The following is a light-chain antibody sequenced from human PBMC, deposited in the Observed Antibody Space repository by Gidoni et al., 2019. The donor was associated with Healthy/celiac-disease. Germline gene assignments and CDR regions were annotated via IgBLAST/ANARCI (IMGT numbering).Light chain of an antibody. V-gene: IGKV3-15*01. CDR2: GAS. Sequence: EIVMTQSPATLSVSPGERATLSCRASQSVSSNLAWYQQKPGQAPRLLIYGASTRATGIPARFSSSESGTEFTLTISSLQSEDFAVYYCQQYNNWPPYTFGQGTKLEIK. CDR1: QSVSSN. J-gene: IGKJ2*01. CDR3: QQYNNWPPYT.